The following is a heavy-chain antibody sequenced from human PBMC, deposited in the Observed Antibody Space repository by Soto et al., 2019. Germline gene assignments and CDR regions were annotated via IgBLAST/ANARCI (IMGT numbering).Heavy chain of an antibody. CDR3: ARSYKTYRYAPGY. J-gene: IGHJ4*02. D-gene: IGHD5-18*01. CDR1: GYTFTSYE. V-gene: IGHV1-8*01. CDR2: MNPNSGNT. Sequence: ASVKDSYKASGYTFTSYELNWVRQATGQGLEWMGWMNPNSGNTGYAQKFQGRVTMTRNNSISTAYMELSSLRSEDTAVYYCARSYKTYRYAPGYWGQGTLVTVS.